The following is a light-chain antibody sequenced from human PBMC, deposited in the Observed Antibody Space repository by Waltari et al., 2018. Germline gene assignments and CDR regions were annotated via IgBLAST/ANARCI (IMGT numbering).Light chain of an antibody. V-gene: IGKV3-11*01. CDR1: QSVGTY. J-gene: IGKJ4*01. CDR3: QQRRNWPLT. CDR2: DAS. Sequence: EIVLTPSPDILSFSPGERATLPCRASQSVGTYLAWYQQRPGQSPPLLIYDASYRATGIPARFSGSGSETDFTLTISSLQPEDFAVYYCQQRRNWPLTFGGGTRVQI.